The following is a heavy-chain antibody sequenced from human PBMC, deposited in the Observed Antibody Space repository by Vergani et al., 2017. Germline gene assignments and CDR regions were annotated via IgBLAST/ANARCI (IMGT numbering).Heavy chain of an antibody. J-gene: IGHJ6*02. CDR3: AGVSAAAGTGYYGMDV. D-gene: IGHD6-13*01. Sequence: QVQLVQSGAEVKKPGSSVKVSCKASGGPFSSYAISWVRQAPGQGLEWMGRIIPIFGTANYAQKFQGRVTITADESTSTAYMELSSLRSEDTAVYYCAGVSAAAGTGYYGMDVWGQGTTVTVSS. V-gene: IGHV1-69*13. CDR1: GGPFSSYA. CDR2: IIPIFGTA.